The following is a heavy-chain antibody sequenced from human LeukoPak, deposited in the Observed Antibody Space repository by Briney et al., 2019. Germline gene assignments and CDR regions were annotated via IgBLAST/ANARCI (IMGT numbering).Heavy chain of an antibody. J-gene: IGHJ4*02. CDR3: AKDAARYGSGHFDY. V-gene: IGHV3-30*02. CDR1: GFIFSSYG. D-gene: IGHD3-10*01. Sequence: GGSLRLSCAASGFIFSSYGMHWVRQAPGKGLEWVAFIRYDGSNKYYADSVKGRFTISRDNSKNTLYLQMNSLRAEDTAVYYCAKDAARYGSGHFDYWGQGTLVTVSS. CDR2: IRYDGSNK.